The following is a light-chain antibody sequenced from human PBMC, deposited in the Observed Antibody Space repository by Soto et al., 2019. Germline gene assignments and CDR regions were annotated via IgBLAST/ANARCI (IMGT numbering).Light chain of an antibody. Sequence: QSVLTQPPSVSGAPGRRVTIACTGLSSNIGAGYDVNWYQQSPGTAPKLLIYRNKDRPSGVPDRFSGSRSGTSGALAITGLQTEDSADYYPQSYDSSRNAVVFGGRTQLTVL. J-gene: IGLJ3*02. CDR1: SSNIGAGYD. CDR2: RNK. CDR3: QSYDSSRNAVV. V-gene: IGLV1-40*01.